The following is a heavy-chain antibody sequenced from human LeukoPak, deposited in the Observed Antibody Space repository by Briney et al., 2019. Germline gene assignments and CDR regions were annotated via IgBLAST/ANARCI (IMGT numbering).Heavy chain of an antibody. V-gene: IGHV3-7*01. CDR3: ARSGGSSWYPYYFDY. CDR2: IKQDGSEK. J-gene: IGHJ4*02. D-gene: IGHD6-13*01. CDR1: GFTFSSYW. Sequence: GGSLRLPCAASGFTFSSYWMSWVRQAPGKGLEWVANIKQDGSEKYYVDSAKGRFTISRDNAKNSLYLQMNSLRAEDTAVYYCARSGGSSWYPYYFDYWGQGTLVTVSS.